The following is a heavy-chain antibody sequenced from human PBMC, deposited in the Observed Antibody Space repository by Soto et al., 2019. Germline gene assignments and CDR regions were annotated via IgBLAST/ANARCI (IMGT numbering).Heavy chain of an antibody. Sequence: GGSLRLSCAASGFTFSSYGMHWVRQAPGKGLEWVAVIWYDGSNKYYADSVKGRFTISRDNSKNTLYLQMNSLRAEETAVYYCARDPARYCSGGSCTAIDYWGQGTLVTVSS. CDR2: IWYDGSNK. CDR3: ARDPARYCSGGSCTAIDY. V-gene: IGHV3-33*01. J-gene: IGHJ4*02. CDR1: GFTFSSYG. D-gene: IGHD2-15*01.